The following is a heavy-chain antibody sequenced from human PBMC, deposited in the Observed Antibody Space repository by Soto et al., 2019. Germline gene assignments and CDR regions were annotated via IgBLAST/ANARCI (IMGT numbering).Heavy chain of an antibody. V-gene: IGHV2-5*02. D-gene: IGHD3-9*01. CDR1: GFSLTTGGVG. Sequence: SGPTLVNPTQTLTLTCTVSGFSLTTGGVGVGWFRQPPGKALEWLALIYRDDDKRYRPSLKSRVIITKDTSKNQVVLTMTNMDPVDTATYYCARTTVLRYFYWTYNYYHYSMYVWGQGSTVPVSS. CDR3: ARTTVLRYFYWTYNYYHYSMYV. CDR2: IYRDDDK. J-gene: IGHJ6*02.